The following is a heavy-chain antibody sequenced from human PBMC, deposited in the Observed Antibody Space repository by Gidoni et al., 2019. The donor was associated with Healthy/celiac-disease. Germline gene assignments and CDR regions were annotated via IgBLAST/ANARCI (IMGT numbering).Heavy chain of an antibody. CDR2: ISAYNGNT. Sequence: QVQLVQSGAEVKKPGASVKVSCKASGYTFTSYGISWVRQAPGQGLEWMGWISAYNGNTNYAQKLQGRVTMTTDTSTSTAYMELRSLRSDDTAVYYCAREGWYCSGGSCYSYYYYGMDVWGQGTTVTVSS. J-gene: IGHJ6*02. V-gene: IGHV1-18*01. CDR1: GYTFTSYG. CDR3: AREGWYCSGGSCYSYYYYGMDV. D-gene: IGHD2-15*01.